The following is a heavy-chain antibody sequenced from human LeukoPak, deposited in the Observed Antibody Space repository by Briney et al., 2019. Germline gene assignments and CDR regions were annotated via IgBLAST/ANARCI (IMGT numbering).Heavy chain of an antibody. CDR1: GFTFTTHW. CDR2: INQDGSDK. V-gene: IGHV3-7*01. Sequence: GGSLRLSCAASGFTFTTHWMNWVRQAPGGGLEWLANINQDGSDKYYVDSVMGRFTISRDNARNLVYLQMNSLRTEDTAVYYCSGRSGFSSIYWGQGTLVTVSS. CDR3: SGRSGFSSIY. D-gene: IGHD6-19*01. J-gene: IGHJ4*02.